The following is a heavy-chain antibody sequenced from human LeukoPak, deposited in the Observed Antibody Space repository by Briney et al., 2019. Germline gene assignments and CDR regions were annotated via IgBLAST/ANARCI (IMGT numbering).Heavy chain of an antibody. CDR1: GFTFTTYW. J-gene: IGHJ5*02. D-gene: IGHD6-25*01. V-gene: IGHV3-23*01. Sequence: PGGSLRLSCAASGFTFTTYWMTWVRQAPGKGLEWVSTISGGGGSTFYADSVKGRFTISRDNPKNTLYLQMSSLRAEDTAVYFCAKDYSGYSNYFDTWGQGTLVTVSS. CDR3: AKDYSGYSNYFDT. CDR2: ISGGGGST.